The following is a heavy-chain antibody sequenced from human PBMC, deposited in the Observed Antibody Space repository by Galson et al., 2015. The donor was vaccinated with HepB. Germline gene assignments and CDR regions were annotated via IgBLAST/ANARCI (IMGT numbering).Heavy chain of an antibody. D-gene: IGHD7-27*01. CDR3: ASGTWGFYFDS. Sequence: SCKASGHTFNTYGISWVRQAPGQGLEWMGRISAYNGNTKYAENLQGRVTMTTDTSTSIGYMELRSLRSDDTAVYYCASGTWGFYFDSWGQGTLVTVSS. CDR2: ISAYNGNT. CDR1: GHTFNTYG. J-gene: IGHJ4*02. V-gene: IGHV1-18*04.